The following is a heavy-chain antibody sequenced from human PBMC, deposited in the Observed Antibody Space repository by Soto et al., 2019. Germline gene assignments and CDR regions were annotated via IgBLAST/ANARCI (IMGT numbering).Heavy chain of an antibody. CDR1: GFPFNAHG. D-gene: IGHD3-10*01. V-gene: IGHV3-23*01. CDR2: INVSGALT. CDR3: VKDTQWFEPYFDS. Sequence: GESLRLSCAASGFPFNAHGMAWVRQSPGKGLQWVSSINVSGALTYYIESVKGRLTISRDNSEHTLYLQMNNLEADDTAIYYCVKDTQWFEPYFDSWGQGTLVTVSS. J-gene: IGHJ4*02.